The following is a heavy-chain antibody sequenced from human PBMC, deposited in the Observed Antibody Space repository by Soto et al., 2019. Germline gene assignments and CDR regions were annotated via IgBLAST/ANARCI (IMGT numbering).Heavy chain of an antibody. J-gene: IGHJ6*02. V-gene: IGHV1-8*01. CDR1: GYTFTSYD. D-gene: IGHD3-3*01. CDR2: MNPNSGNT. CDR3: ARGVEWLTRHYYYYYGMDV. Sequence: SVKVSCKASGYTFTSYDINWVRQATGQGLEWMGWMNPNSGNTGYAQKFQGRVTMTRNTSISTAYMELSSLRSEDTAVYYCARGVEWLTRHYYYYYGMDVWGQGTTVTVSS.